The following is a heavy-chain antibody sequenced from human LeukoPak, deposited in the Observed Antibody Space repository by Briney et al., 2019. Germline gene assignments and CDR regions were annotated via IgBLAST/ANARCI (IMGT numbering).Heavy chain of an antibody. Sequence: PGGSLRLSCAASGFTFSSYDMHWVRQATGKGLEWVSAIGTAGDTYYPGSVKGRFTISRENAKNSLYLQMNSLRAGDTAVYYCARAPSAAGTLFIDYWGQGTLVTVSS. CDR3: ARAPSAAGTLFIDY. CDR2: IGTAGDT. CDR1: GFTFSSYD. J-gene: IGHJ4*02. V-gene: IGHV3-13*01. D-gene: IGHD6-13*01.